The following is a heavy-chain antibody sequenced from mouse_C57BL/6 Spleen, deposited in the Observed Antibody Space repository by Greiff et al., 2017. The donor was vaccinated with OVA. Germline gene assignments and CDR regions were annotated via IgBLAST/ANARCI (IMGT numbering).Heavy chain of an antibody. CDR1: GFTFSSYG. J-gene: IGHJ4*01. D-gene: IGHD2-14*01. Sequence: VQLQQSGGDLVKPGGSLKLSCAASGFTFSSYGMSWVRQTPDKRLEWVATISSGGSYTYYPDSVKGRFTISRDNAKNTLYLQMSSLKSEDTAMYYCARHGEIGGVLDYWGQGTSVTVSS. CDR3: ARHGEIGGVLDY. V-gene: IGHV5-6*01. CDR2: ISSGGSYT.